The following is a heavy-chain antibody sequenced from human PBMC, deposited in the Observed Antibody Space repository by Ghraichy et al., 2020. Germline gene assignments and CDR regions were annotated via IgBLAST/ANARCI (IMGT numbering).Heavy chain of an antibody. CDR1: GFSFSSYA. D-gene: IGHD6-19*01. CDR2: ISGGGTST. Sequence: GESRNISCAASGFSFSSYAMSWVRQAPGKGLEWVSAISGGGTSTYYADSVKGRFTISRDNSKNTLYLQMNSLRAEDTAVYYCAKAYSSGWYSLAPNAFNIWGQGTMVTVSS. CDR3: AKAYSSGWYSLAPNAFNI. V-gene: IGHV3-23*01. J-gene: IGHJ3*02.